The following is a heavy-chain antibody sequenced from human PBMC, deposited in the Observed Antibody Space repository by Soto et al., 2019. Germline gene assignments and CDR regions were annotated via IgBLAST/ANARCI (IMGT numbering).Heavy chain of an antibody. D-gene: IGHD3-3*01. CDR2: ISSSGSTI. CDR1: GFTFSDYY. V-gene: IGHV3-11*01. CDR3: ARDAVGGKYDFWSGYSAPGYYSYGMDV. J-gene: IGHJ6*02. Sequence: QVQLVESGGGLVKTGGSLRLSCAASGFTFSDYYMSWIRQAPGKGLEWVSYISSSGSTIYYADSVKGRFTISRDNAKNSLYLQMNSLRAEDTDVYYCARDAVGGKYDFWSGYSAPGYYSYGMDVWGQGTTVTVSS.